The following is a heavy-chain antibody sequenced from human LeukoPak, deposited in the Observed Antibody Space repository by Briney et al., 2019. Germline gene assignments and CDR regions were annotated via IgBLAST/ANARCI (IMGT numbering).Heavy chain of an antibody. CDR3: ARLNYDILTGYYNPSVYYYYYYMDV. V-gene: IGHV4-4*02. J-gene: IGHJ6*03. CDR2: IYHSGST. CDR1: GGSISSSNW. D-gene: IGHD3-9*01. Sequence: SGTLSLTCAVSGGSISSSNWWSWVRQPPGKGLERIGEIYHSGSTNYNPSLKSRVTISVDKSKNQFSLKLSSVTAADTAVYYCARLNYDILTGYYNPSVYYYYYYMDVWGKGTTVTVSS.